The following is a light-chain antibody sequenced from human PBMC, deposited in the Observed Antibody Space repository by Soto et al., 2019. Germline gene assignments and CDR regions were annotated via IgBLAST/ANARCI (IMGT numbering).Light chain of an antibody. V-gene: IGKV3-20*01. Sequence: TGLIQYQRNRFLSGGGGAILSCRVSKRVSSIYLAWYQQKPGQAPRLLIYGASNRATGIPDRFSGSGSGTDFTLTISRLEPEDFAVYYCQQYGSSPWTFGQGTKVDIK. CDR1: KRVSSIY. J-gene: IGKJ1*01. CDR2: GAS. CDR3: QQYGSSPWT.